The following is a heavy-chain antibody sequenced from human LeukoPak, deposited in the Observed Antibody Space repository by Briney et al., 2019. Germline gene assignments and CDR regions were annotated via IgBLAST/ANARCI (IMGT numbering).Heavy chain of an antibody. CDR3: ARDSGYYDSSGYYRHDY. V-gene: IGHV3-66*01. D-gene: IGHD3-22*01. J-gene: IGHJ4*02. Sequence: PGGSLRLSCAASGFTFSNYAMSWVRQAPGKGLEWVSVIYSGGSTYYADSVKGRFTISRDNSKNTLYLQMNSLRAEDTAVYYCARDSGYYDSSGYYRHDYWGQGTLVTVSS. CDR1: GFTFSNYA. CDR2: IYSGGST.